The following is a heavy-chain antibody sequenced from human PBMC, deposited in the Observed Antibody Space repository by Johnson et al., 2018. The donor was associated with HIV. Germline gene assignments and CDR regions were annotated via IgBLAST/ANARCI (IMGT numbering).Heavy chain of an antibody. CDR2: SCSGGST. V-gene: IGHV3-53*01. D-gene: IGHD2-15*01. J-gene: IGHJ3*02. CDR3: AKDAYCSGGRCYGFGAFDI. CDR1: GFTVSSNY. Sequence: VQLVESGGGLIQPGGSLRLSCAASGFTVSSNYMSWVSQAPGKGLEWVSGISCSGGSTYYADSVKGRFTISTDNSKNTLYVQMNSLRAEDTAVYYCAKDAYCSGGRCYGFGAFDIWGQGTMVTVSS.